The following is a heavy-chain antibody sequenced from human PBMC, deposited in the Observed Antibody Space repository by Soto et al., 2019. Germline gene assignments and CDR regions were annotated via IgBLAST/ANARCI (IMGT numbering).Heavy chain of an antibody. CDR2: IYHSGTT. J-gene: IGHJ6*02. CDR3: ARDFGVVISPWSGGMDV. V-gene: IGHV4-38-2*02. D-gene: IGHD3-3*01. Sequence: PSETLSLTCAVSGYSISSGYYWGWIRQPPGKGLEWIGSIYHSGTTYYNPSLKSRVTISVDTSKNQFSLRLSSVSAADTAVYYCARDFGVVISPWSGGMDVWGQGTTVTVSS. CDR1: GYSISSGYY.